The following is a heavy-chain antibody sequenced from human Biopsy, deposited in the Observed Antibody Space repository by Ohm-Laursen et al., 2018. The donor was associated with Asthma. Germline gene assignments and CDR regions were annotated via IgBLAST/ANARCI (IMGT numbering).Heavy chain of an antibody. J-gene: IGHJ4*02. CDR3: AREGIAVAHFDY. CDR2: ISYDGSNK. D-gene: IGHD6-19*01. V-gene: IGHV3-30-3*01. CDR1: GFTFSSYS. Sequence: SLRLSCAASGFTFSSYSMHWVRQAPCKVLEWLAVISYDGSNKYYADSVKCRFTISRDNSKNTLYLQMNSLRAEDTAVYYCAREGIAVAHFDYWGQGTLVTVSS.